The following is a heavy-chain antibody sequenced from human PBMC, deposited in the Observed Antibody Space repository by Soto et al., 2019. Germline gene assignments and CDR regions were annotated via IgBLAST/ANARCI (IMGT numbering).Heavy chain of an antibody. CDR1: GGSFSGYY. CDR3: ARGGGASPKDGDIVATGGMDV. V-gene: IGHV4-34*01. CDR2: INHSGST. Sequence: SETLSLTCAVYGGSFSGYYWSWIRQPPGKGLEWIGEINHSGSTNYNPSLKSRVTISVDTSKNQFSLKLSSVTAADTAVYYCARGGGASPKDGDIVATGGMDVWGQGTTVTVSS. J-gene: IGHJ6*02. D-gene: IGHD5-12*01.